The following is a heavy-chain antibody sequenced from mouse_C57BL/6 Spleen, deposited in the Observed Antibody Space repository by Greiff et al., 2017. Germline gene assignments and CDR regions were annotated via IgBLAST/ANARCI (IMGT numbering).Heavy chain of an antibody. J-gene: IGHJ3*01. CDR1: GYAFSSSW. V-gene: IGHV1-82*01. Sequence: VKLQQSGPELVKPGASVKISCKASGYAFSSSWMNWVKQRPGKGLEWIGRIYPGDGDTNYNGKFKGKATLTADKSSSTAYMQLSSLTSEDSAVYFCAEGLGPFAYWGQGTLVTVSA. CDR3: AEGLGPFAY. D-gene: IGHD4-1*01. CDR2: IYPGDGDT.